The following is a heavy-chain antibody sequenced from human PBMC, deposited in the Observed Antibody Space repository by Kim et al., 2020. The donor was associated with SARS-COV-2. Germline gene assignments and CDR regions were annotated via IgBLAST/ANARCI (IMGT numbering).Heavy chain of an antibody. D-gene: IGHD5-12*01. CDR3: ARSPEAWLRLPATFDS. CDR1: GVSISSGNHY. J-gene: IGHJ4*02. V-gene: IGHV4-39*01. CDR2: VYYTGRT. Sequence: SETLSLTCSVSGVSISSGNHYWGWIRQPPGKGLEWIGSVYYTGRTYDNASLKSRVTMSVDAADNQFSLRLDSVTADDAAIYYCARSPEAWLRLPATFDSWGQGIQVAVSA.